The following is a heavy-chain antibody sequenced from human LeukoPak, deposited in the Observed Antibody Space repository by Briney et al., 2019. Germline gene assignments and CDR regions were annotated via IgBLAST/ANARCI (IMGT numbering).Heavy chain of an antibody. CDR2: ISTSSSYI. CDR1: GFTFSNHN. J-gene: IGHJ4*02. CDR3: ARVDPGSYLMFYYEDF. V-gene: IGHV3-21*01. Sequence: GGSLRLSCAASGFTFSNHNMIWVRQAPGKGLEWVSSISTSSSYIYYADSVKGRFTISRDNAKNSLYLQMNSLRAEDTAVYYCARVDPGSYLMFYYEDFWGQGTLVTVSS. D-gene: IGHD3-10*01.